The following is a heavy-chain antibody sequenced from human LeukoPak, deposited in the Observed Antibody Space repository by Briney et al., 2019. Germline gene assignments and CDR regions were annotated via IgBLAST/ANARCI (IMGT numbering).Heavy chain of an antibody. CDR2: ISGSGGST. Sequence: GGSLRLSCAASGFTFRSYAMSWVRQAPGKGLEWVSAISGSGGSTYYADSVKGRFTISRDNSKNTLYLQMNSLRAEDTALYYCAKGDSGSYPGDAFDIWGQGTMVTVSS. J-gene: IGHJ3*02. D-gene: IGHD1-26*01. CDR1: GFTFRSYA. V-gene: IGHV3-23*01. CDR3: AKGDSGSYPGDAFDI.